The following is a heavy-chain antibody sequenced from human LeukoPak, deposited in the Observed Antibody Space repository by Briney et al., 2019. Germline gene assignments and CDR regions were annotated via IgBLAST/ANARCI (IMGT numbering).Heavy chain of an antibody. D-gene: IGHD5-18*01. CDR2: VSGSGSTT. V-gene: IGHV3-23*01. Sequence: GGSLRLSCAVSGFTFSTYAMSWVRQAPGKGLEWVSTVSGSGSTTFYADSVKGRFTVSRDNSKNTLYLQVNSLRAEDTAVYYCAKARGYTYGAYCFDYWGQGTLVTVSS. J-gene: IGHJ4*02. CDR3: AKARGYTYGAYCFDY. CDR1: GFTFSTYA.